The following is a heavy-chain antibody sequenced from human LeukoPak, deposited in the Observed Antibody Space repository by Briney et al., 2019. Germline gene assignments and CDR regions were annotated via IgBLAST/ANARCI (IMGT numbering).Heavy chain of an antibody. CDR1: GYTITNNY. V-gene: IGHV1-2*02. CDR2: INPNSGGT. J-gene: IGHJ4*02. D-gene: IGHD5-18*01. Sequence: ASVKVSCKASGYTITNNYMHWVRQAPGQGLEWMGWINPNSGGTNYAQKFQGRVTMTRDTSISTAYMEVTSLRSDDTAVYYCAREERYGYVSWGQGTLVTVFS. CDR3: AREERYGYVS.